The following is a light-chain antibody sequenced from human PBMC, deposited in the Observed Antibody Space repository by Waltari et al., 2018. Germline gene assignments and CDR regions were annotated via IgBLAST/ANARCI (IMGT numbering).Light chain of an antibody. Sequence: DIQMTQSPSTLSASVGDRVTITCRASQSINNWLAWYQQKPGKAPKLLIYKASTLESGVPSRFSGSRSGTEFTLTISSLQPDDFVTYYCQQYNSYPYTFGQGTKLEIK. CDR1: QSINNW. CDR3: QQYNSYPYT. V-gene: IGKV1-5*03. J-gene: IGKJ2*01. CDR2: KAS.